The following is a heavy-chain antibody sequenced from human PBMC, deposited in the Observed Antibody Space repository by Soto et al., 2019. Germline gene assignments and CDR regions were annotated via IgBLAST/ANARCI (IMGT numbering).Heavy chain of an antibody. CDR1: GFTFSSYA. CDR2: ISGSGGST. D-gene: IGHD6-6*01. Sequence: GGSLRLSCAASGFTFSSYAMSWVRQAPGKGLEWVSAISGSGGSTYYADSVKGRFTISRDNSKNTLYLQMNSLRAEDTAVYYCAKGSPGGIAARPSPFDYWGQGTLVTVSS. CDR3: AKGSPGGIAARPSPFDY. V-gene: IGHV3-23*01. J-gene: IGHJ4*02.